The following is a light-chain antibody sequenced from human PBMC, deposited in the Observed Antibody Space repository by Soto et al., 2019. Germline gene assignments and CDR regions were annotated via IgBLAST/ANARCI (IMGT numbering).Light chain of an antibody. J-gene: IGLJ1*01. CDR1: SSDVGYYNY. V-gene: IGLV2-14*01. CDR3: FSYTSSGTYV. Sequence: QSVLAQPASVSGSPGQSITISCTGTSSDVGYYNYVCWYQQHPGKAPKLMIYEVSNRPSGVSNRFSGSKSGNTASLTISGLQAEDETDYYCFSYTSSGTYVFGTGTKVTV. CDR2: EVS.